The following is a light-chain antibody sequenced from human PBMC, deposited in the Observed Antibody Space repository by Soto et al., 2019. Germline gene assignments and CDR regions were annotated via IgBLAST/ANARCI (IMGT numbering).Light chain of an antibody. CDR3: QQYNDWPLT. Sequence: EIVLTQSPGTLSLSPGERATLSCRASQRLSASDIAWYQQKPGQAPKFLIYGVSSRATGIPDRFSGSGSGTEFTLTISSLQSEDFALYYCQQYNDWPLTFGQGTKVDIK. J-gene: IGKJ1*01. CDR2: GVS. CDR1: QRLSASD. V-gene: IGKV3-20*01.